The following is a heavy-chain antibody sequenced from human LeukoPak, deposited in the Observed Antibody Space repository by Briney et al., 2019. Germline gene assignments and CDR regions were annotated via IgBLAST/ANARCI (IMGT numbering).Heavy chain of an antibody. CDR3: ARLGHDFWSGYFRDYGMDV. J-gene: IGHJ6*02. D-gene: IGHD3-3*01. CDR1: GFTFSSYS. Sequence: GGSLRLSCAASGFTFSSYSMNWVRQAPGKGLEWVSYISSSSSTIYYADSVKGRFTISRDNAKNSLYLQMNSLRAEDTAVYYCARLGHDFWSGYFRDYGMDVWGQGTTVTVSS. V-gene: IGHV3-48*01. CDR2: ISSSSSTI.